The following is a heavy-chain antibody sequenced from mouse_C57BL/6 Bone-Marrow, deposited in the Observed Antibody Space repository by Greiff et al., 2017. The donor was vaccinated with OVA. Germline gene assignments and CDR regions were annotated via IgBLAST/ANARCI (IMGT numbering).Heavy chain of an antibody. CDR1: GYTFTDYN. CDR3: AREDLGSSYHAMDY. Sequence: EVQLQQSGPELVKPGASVKIPCKASGYTFTDYNMDWVKQSHGKSLEWIGDINPNNGGTIYNQKFKGKATLTVDKSSSTAYMELRSLTSEDTAVYYCAREDLGSSYHAMDYWGQGTSVTVSS. D-gene: IGHD1-1*01. J-gene: IGHJ4*01. V-gene: IGHV1-18*01. CDR2: INPNNGGT.